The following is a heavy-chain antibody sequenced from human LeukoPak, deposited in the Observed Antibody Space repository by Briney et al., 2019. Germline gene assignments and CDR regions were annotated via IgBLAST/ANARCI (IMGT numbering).Heavy chain of an antibody. V-gene: IGHV4-34*01. D-gene: IGHD3-10*01. CDR2: INHSGST. CDR3: ARGLKNYYGSGSYYNDQRNDY. CDR1: GFTFSSYA. J-gene: IGHJ4*02. Sequence: GSLRLSCAASGFTFSSYAIHWVRQPPGKGLEWIGEINHSGSTNYNPSLKSRVTISVDTSKNQFSLKLSSVTAADTAVYYCARGLKNYYGSGSYYNDQRNDYWGQGTLVTVSS.